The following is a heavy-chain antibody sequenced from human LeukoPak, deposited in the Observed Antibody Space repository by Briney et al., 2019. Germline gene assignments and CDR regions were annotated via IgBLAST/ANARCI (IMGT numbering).Heavy chain of an antibody. Sequence: GRSLRLSCAASGFTFSSYGMHWVRQAPGKGLEWVAVIWYDGSNKYYADSVKGRFTISRDNSKNTLYLQMNSLRAEDTAVYYCARSYPSHGSAFDIWGQGTMVTVSS. CDR2: IWYDGSNK. J-gene: IGHJ3*02. CDR1: GFTFSSYG. V-gene: IGHV3-33*01. CDR3: ARSYPSHGSAFDI. D-gene: IGHD1-26*01.